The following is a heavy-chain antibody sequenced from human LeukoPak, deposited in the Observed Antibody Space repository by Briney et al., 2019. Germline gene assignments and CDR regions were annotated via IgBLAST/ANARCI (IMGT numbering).Heavy chain of an antibody. V-gene: IGHV4-31*03. CDR2: IYYSGST. J-gene: IGHJ4*02. Sequence: PSQTLSLTCTVSGGSISSGGYYWSWIRQHPGKGLEWIGYIYYSGSTYYNPSLKSRVTISVDTSKNQFSLKLSSVTAADTAVYYCARVPAYCGGDCYSNHYYFDYWGQGTLITVSS. CDR3: ARVPAYCGGDCYSNHYYFDY. D-gene: IGHD2-21*02. CDR1: GGSISSGGYY.